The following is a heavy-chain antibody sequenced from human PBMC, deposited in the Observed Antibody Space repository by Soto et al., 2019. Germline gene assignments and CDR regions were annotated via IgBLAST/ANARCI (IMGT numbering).Heavy chain of an antibody. D-gene: IGHD3-3*01. J-gene: IGHJ6*03. Sequence: QLQLQESGPGLVKPSETLSLSCAVSGDSISSSSSYYWGWIRQPPGKGLEWIANMYYSGSKYYNPNRKSRVTISLQTSKNQFALTLSSVTAADTAVYYCARIKIVGILTYYMDVWGKGTPVTVSS. CDR3: ARIKIVGILTYYMDV. V-gene: IGHV4-39*01. CDR2: MYYSGSK. CDR1: GDSISSSSSYY.